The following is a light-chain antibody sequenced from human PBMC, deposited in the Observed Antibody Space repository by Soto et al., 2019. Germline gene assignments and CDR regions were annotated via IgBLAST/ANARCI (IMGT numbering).Light chain of an antibody. V-gene: IGKV1-5*03. Sequence: DSQMTQSPSTLSASVGDIVTITCRASQDISAWLAWYQQKPGKPPKLVIYKATALETGVPSRFSGSGSGTEFTLTISSLQPDDFTTYYCQQYSAFPWTFGQGTKVDIK. CDR2: KAT. J-gene: IGKJ1*01. CDR1: QDISAW. CDR3: QQYSAFPWT.